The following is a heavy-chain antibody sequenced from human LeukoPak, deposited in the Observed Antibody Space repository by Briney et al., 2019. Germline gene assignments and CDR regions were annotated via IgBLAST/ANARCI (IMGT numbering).Heavy chain of an antibody. CDR1: GFTFSSYS. CDR2: ISSSSSYI. CDR3: ARDEEWEQPEWGADY. D-gene: IGHD1/OR15-1a*01. Sequence: GGSLRLSCAASGFTFSSYSMNWVRQAPGKGLEWVSSISSSSSYIYYADSVKGRFTISRDNAKNSLYLQMNSLRAEDTAVYYCARDEEWEQPEWGADYWGQGTLVTVSS. J-gene: IGHJ4*02. V-gene: IGHV3-21*01.